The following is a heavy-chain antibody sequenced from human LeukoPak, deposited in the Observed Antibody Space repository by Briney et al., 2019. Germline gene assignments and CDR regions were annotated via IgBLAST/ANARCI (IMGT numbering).Heavy chain of an antibody. CDR2: IWYDGSNK. V-gene: IGHV3-33*01. CDR1: GFTFSSYG. Sequence: GGSLRLSCAASGFTFSSYGMHWVRQAPGKGLEWVAVIWYDGSNKCYADSVKGRFTISRDNSKNTLYLQMNSLRAEDTAVYYCARGFRYCSGGSCRINWFDPWGQGTLVTVSS. D-gene: IGHD2-15*01. J-gene: IGHJ5*02. CDR3: ARGFRYCSGGSCRINWFDP.